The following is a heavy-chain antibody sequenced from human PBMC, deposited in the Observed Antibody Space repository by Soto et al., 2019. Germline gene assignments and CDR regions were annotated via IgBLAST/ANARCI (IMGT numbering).Heavy chain of an antibody. CDR3: AGDYYYGSGSSMDIFDY. CDR2: IIPIVDIA. Sequence: QVQLVQSGAEVKKPGSSVKGSCKASGFTFSTYTITWVRQAPGQGLEWMGKIIPIVDIANYEQKYQGRVTITADKSTGTAYMGLSRLSAEDTAVYYCAGDYYYGSGSSMDIFDYWGQGTLVTVSS. V-gene: IGHV1-69*02. CDR1: GFTFSTYT. D-gene: IGHD3-10*01. J-gene: IGHJ4*02.